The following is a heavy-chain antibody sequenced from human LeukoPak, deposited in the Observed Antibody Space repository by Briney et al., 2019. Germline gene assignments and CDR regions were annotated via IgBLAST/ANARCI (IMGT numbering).Heavy chain of an antibody. Sequence: ASVKVSCKASGYTFTGYYMHWVRQAPGQGLEWMGWINPNSGGTNYAQKFQGRVTMTRDTSISTAYMELSRLRSDDTAVYYCARARGILRFGYDAFDIWGQGTMVTVSS. CDR2: INPNSGGT. CDR3: ARARGILRFGYDAFDI. CDR1: GYTFTGYY. V-gene: IGHV1-2*02. J-gene: IGHJ3*02. D-gene: IGHD3-10*01.